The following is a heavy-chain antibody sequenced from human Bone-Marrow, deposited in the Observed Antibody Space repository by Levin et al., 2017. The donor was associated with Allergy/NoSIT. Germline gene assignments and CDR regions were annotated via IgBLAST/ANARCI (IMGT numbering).Heavy chain of an antibody. J-gene: IGHJ6*03. CDR3: ARISSGIYDDYMDV. D-gene: IGHD6-19*01. CDR1: GGSISSYY. V-gene: IGHV4-59*01. CDR2: IYYSGST. Sequence: SETLSLTCTVSGGSISSYYWSWIRQPPGKGLEWIGYIYYSGSTNYNPSLKSRVTISVDTSKNQFSLKLSSVTAADTAVYYCARISSGIYDDYMDVWGKGTTVTVSS.